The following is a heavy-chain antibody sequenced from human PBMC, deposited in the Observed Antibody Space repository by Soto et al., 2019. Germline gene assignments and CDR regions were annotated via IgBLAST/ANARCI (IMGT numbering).Heavy chain of an antibody. CDR2: IIPIFGTA. CDR3: AAFGRAYLGYSGL. J-gene: IGHJ4*02. Sequence: VGCKASRNTLSSLAVGLALKIHGQGLEWMGGIIPIFGTADYAQKFQGRFTITADESTGTAYMELSSLSSEDTAVYYCAAFGRAYLGYSGLWGQGTLVTVSS. D-gene: IGHD5-12*01. V-gene: IGHV1-69*01. CDR1: RNTLSSLA.